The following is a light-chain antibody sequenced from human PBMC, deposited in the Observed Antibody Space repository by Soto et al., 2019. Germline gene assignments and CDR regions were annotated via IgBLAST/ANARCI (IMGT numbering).Light chain of an antibody. J-gene: IGKJ2*01. CDR1: QGISSA. V-gene: IGKV1D-13*01. CDR3: QHFNNYPYT. Sequence: AIQLTQSPSSLSASVGDRVTITCRASQGISSALAWYQQKPGKAPKLLIYDASSLESGVPSRFSGSGSGADFTLTISSLQPEDFATYYCQHFNNYPYTFGQGTKLEIK. CDR2: DAS.